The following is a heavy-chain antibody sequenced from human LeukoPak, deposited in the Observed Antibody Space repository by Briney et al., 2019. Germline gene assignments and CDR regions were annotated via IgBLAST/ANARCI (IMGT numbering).Heavy chain of an antibody. J-gene: IGHJ6*04. CDR3: ARHPLWFGPYADV. CDR2: LYYSGKT. V-gene: IGHV4-39*01. D-gene: IGHD3-10*01. CDR1: DDSISSSTYY. Sequence: SETLSLTCIISDDSISSSTYYWGWIRQPPGKGLEWIGTLYYSGKTYYNPSLKSRVTISIDTSKNQFSLKLTSVTAADTAVYYCARHPLWFGPYADVWGKGTTVTISS.